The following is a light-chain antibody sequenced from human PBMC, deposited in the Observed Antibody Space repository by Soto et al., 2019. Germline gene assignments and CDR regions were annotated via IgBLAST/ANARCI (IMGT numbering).Light chain of an antibody. CDR3: QQYNSYPFT. Sequence: DLPMTQSPSTLSASVGDRVTITCRASQSISSWLAWYQQKPGKAPKLLIYKASSLESGVPSRFSGSGSGTEFTLTISSLQPDDFATYYCQQYNSYPFTFGPGTKVDIK. V-gene: IGKV1-5*03. J-gene: IGKJ3*01. CDR2: KAS. CDR1: QSISSW.